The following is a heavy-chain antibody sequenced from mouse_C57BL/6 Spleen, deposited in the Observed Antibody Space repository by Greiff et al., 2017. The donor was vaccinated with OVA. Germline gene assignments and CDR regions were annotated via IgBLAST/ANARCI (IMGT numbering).Heavy chain of an antibody. D-gene: IGHD2-2*01. J-gene: IGHJ3*01. CDR2: INPNNGGT. CDR1: GYTFTDYN. V-gene: IGHV1-22*01. CDR3: ARKGGHYGYDEGLFAY. Sequence: VQLQQSGPELVKPGASVKMSCKASGYTFTDYNMHWVKQSHGKSLEWIGYINPNNGGTSYNQKFKGKATLTVNKSSSTAYMELRSLTSEDSAVYYCARKGGHYGYDEGLFAYWGQGTLVTVSA.